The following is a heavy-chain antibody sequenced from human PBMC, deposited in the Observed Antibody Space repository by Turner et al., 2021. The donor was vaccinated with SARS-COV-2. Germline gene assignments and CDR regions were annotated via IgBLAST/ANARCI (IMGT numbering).Heavy chain of an antibody. CDR2: ISYDGSNE. CDR1: GFTFSSYA. Sequence: QGQLVESGGGVVQPGRPLRLSCAASGFTFSSYAMHWVRQAPGKGLEWVAIISYDGSNENYADSVKGRFTISRDNSKNTLYLQMNSLRAEDTAVYYCARDLGYPFGGMDVWGQGTTVTVSS. J-gene: IGHJ6*02. CDR3: ARDLGYPFGGMDV. V-gene: IGHV3-30-3*01. D-gene: IGHD3-16*01.